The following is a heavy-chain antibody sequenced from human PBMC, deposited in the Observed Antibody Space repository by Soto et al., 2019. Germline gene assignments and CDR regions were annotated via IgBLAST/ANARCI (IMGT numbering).Heavy chain of an antibody. D-gene: IGHD4-17*01. CDR3: ARTLYGDNVDY. V-gene: IGHV1-8*01. Sequence: GGSMQGSFKTSGYTFPSFYINWVRQAIGIGFDWMGWMNLNSGNTGYAQKFQGRVTMTRNTSISTAYMELSSLISEDTAVYYCARTLYGDNVDYWGQGTLVTVSS. CDR2: MNLNSGNT. CDR1: GYTFPSFY. J-gene: IGHJ4*02.